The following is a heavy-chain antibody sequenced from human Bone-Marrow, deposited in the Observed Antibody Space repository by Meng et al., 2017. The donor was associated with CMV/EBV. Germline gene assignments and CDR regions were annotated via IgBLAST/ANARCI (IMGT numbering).Heavy chain of an antibody. CDR2: INPSVGST. CDR1: GYTFTGYY. CDR3: ARDLYNCSSTSCYRGMDV. J-gene: IGHJ6*02. Sequence: ASVKVSCKASGYTFTGYYMHWVRQAPGQGLEWMGIINPSVGSTSYAQKFQGRVTMTRDTSTSTVYMELSSLRSEDTAVYYCARDLYNCSSTSCYRGMDVWGQGTTVTVSS. D-gene: IGHD2-2*01. V-gene: IGHV1-46*01.